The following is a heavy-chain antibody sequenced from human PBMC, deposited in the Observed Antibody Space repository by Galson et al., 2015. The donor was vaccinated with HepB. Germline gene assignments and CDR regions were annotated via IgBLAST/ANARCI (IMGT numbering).Heavy chain of an antibody. Sequence: SLRLSCAASGLTFSSYVMNWVRQTPGKGLEWVSVISPGGSSAFYADSVKGRFTISRDNSKNTLYLQLNSLRAEDTAVYYCAKSDRGSSGWYRAPVDYWGQGTLVTVSS. J-gene: IGHJ4*02. CDR2: ISPGGSSA. CDR1: GLTFSSYV. D-gene: IGHD6-13*01. V-gene: IGHV3-23*01. CDR3: AKSDRGSSGWYRAPVDY.